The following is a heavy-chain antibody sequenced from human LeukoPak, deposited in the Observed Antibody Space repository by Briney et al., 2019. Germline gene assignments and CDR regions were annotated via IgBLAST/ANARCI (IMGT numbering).Heavy chain of an antibody. V-gene: IGHV3-30*04. CDR1: GFTFSSYA. CDR3: ARVLRYCSGGNCYSGGLGYMDV. CDR2: ISYDGSNK. D-gene: IGHD2-15*01. Sequence: GSLRFSCAASGFTFSSYAMHWVRQAPGKGLEWVAVISYDGSNKYYADSVKGRFTISRDNAKNSLFLQMNSLRAEDTAVYYCARVLRYCSGGNCYSGGLGYMDVWGKGTTVTISS. J-gene: IGHJ6*03.